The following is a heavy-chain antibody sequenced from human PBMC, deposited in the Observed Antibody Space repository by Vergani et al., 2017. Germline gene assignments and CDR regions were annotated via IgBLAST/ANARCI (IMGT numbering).Heavy chain of an antibody. CDR3: ARRGYYNYDPPDY. V-gene: IGHV5-51*03. Sequence: EVQLVQSGAEVKKPGESLRISCKGSGYSFTNYWIGWVRQMPGKGLEWMGIIYPGDSDITYNPSFQGQVTISADKSIGTAYLQWNSPKASDTAIYYCARRGYYNYDPPDYWGQGTLVTVSS. CDR1: GYSFTNYW. J-gene: IGHJ4*02. CDR2: IYPGDSDI. D-gene: IGHD3-3*01.